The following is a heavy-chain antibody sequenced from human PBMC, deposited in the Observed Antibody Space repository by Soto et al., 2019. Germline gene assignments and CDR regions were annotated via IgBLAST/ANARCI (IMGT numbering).Heavy chain of an antibody. V-gene: IGHV3-23*01. CDR1: GFTFRSYA. CDR3: GKGGGSRWNAAS. J-gene: IGHJ4*02. D-gene: IGHD1-1*01. CDR2: ISGSGNTS. Sequence: EVQLLESGGGLVQPGGSLRLSCVASGFTFRSYAMSWVRRAPGKGLEWVSAISGSGNTSYFADSVRGRFTISRDNSKEPLYLQQKTLRFEDPPKYSCGKGGGSRWNAASWGQETLFT.